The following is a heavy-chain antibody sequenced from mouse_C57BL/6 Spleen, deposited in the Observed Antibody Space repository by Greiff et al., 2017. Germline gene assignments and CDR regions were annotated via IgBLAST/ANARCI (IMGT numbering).Heavy chain of an antibody. CDR1: GYTFTDYE. V-gene: IGHV1-15*01. CDR2: IDPETGGT. D-gene: IGHD2-14*01. J-gene: IGHJ2*01. CDR3: TRENYRDY. Sequence: QVQLQQSGAELVRPGASVTLSCKASGYTFTDYEMHLVKQTPVHGLEWIGAIDPETGGTAYNQKFKGKAILTAANSSCREYMELSSVESEAYDVYNCTRENYRDYWGQGTTLTVSS.